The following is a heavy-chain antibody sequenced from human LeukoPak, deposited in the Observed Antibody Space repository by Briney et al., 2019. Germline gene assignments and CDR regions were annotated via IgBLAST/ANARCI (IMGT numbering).Heavy chain of an antibody. CDR3: ASPQGGSSAYYFDY. J-gene: IGHJ4*02. Sequence: GGSLRLSCAASGFTVSSNYMSRVRQAPGKGLEWVSVIYSGGSTYYADSVKGRFTISRDNSKNTLYLQMNSLRAEDTAVYYCASPQGGSSAYYFDYWGQGTLVTVSS. CDR2: IYSGGST. CDR1: GFTVSSNY. D-gene: IGHD6-6*01. V-gene: IGHV3-66*01.